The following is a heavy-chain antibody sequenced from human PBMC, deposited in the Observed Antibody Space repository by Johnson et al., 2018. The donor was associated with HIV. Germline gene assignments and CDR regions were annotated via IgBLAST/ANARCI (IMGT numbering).Heavy chain of an antibody. D-gene: IGHD5-12*01. V-gene: IGHV3-20*04. CDR3: ARDVGGWGYRHAFDM. CDR1: GFMFDDYA. Sequence: VQLVESGGGVVQPGRSLRLSCEASGFMFDDYAMSWVRQVPGKGLEWVSGIDWTGANAGYADSVKGRFTISRDNAKNSVYLQMNSLRAEDTALYYCARDVGGWGYRHAFDMWGQGTMVTVSS. CDR2: IDWTGANA. J-gene: IGHJ3*02.